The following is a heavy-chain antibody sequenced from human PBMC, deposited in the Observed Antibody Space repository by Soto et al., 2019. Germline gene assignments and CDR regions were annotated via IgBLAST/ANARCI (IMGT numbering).Heavy chain of an antibody. J-gene: IGHJ4*02. D-gene: IGHD3-22*01. CDR1: GFTFSSYG. V-gene: IGHV3-33*01. CDR2: IWYDGSNK. CDR3: ARDSFSKSYDGSGYPGY. Sequence: GGSLRLSCAASGFTFSSYGMHWVRQAPGKGLEWVAVIWYDGSNKYYADSVKGRFTISRDNSKNTLYLQMNSLRAEDTAVYYCARDSFSKSYDGSGYPGYWGQGTLVTVSS.